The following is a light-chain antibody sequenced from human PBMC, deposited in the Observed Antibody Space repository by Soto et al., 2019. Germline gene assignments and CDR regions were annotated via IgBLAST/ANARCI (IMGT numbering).Light chain of an antibody. V-gene: IGKV1-5*03. Sequence: GDGVTITCRATQSISSWLAWYQQKPGKAPKLLIYKASSLESGVPSRFSGSGSGTEFTLTINSLQPDDFATYYCQQYNSYSPTFGQGTKVDIK. J-gene: IGKJ1*01. CDR3: QQYNSYSPT. CDR2: KAS. CDR1: QSISSW.